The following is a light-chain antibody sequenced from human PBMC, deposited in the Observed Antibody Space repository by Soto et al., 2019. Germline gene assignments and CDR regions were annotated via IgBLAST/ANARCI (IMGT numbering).Light chain of an antibody. CDR2: DVR. J-gene: IGLJ2*01. Sequence: QSALTQPASVSGSPGQSITISCTGTSSDVGGYNYISWYQQHPGKAPKFIIYDVRNRPSGVSNRFSGSRSGNTASLTISGLQAEDEADYYCSSYTSSNTVIFGGGTKLT. CDR3: SSYTSSNTVI. CDR1: SSDVGGYNY. V-gene: IGLV2-14*03.